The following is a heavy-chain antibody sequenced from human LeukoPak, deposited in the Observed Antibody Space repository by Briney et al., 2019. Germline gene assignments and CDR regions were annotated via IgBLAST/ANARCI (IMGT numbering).Heavy chain of an antibody. Sequence: PGGSLRLSCAASGFTFSGFWMSWVRQAPGKGLEWVSVIYKDGKIYYIDSVKGRFTISRDTSKNTLYLQMNSLRVEDTAVYYCASRHCSGGDCYFAGADPFDHWGQGTLVTVSS. CDR1: GFTFSGFW. J-gene: IGHJ4*02. V-gene: IGHV3-53*01. D-gene: IGHD2-21*01. CDR3: ASRHCSGGDCYFAGADPFDH. CDR2: IYKDGKI.